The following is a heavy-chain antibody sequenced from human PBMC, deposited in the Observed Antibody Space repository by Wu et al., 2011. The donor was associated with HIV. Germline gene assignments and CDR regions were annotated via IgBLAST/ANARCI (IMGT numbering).Heavy chain of an antibody. CDR3: AVCMVRGVNLYYYYYMDV. CDR1: GGTISTYA. CDR2: IIPIFGTA. Sequence: QVQXXQPGAEVKKPGSSVKVSCKASGGTISTYAINWVRQAPGQGLEWMGRIIPIFGTANYAQKFQGRVTISADESTSIVYMELSSLRSEDTAVYYCAVCMVRGVNLYYYYYMDVWGKGTTVNVSS. D-gene: IGHD3-10*01. J-gene: IGHJ6*03. V-gene: IGHV1-69*15.